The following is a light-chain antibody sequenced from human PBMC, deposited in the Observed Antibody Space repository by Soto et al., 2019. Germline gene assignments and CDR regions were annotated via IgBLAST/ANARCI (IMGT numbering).Light chain of an antibody. V-gene: IGKV3-11*01. CDR2: DAS. CDR3: QQRTNLPSLI. Sequence: EIVLTQSPATLSLSPGERATLSCRASQSVGTFLVWYQQKPGQAPRLLIHDASIRATGIPARFRGSGSGTDFTLTISSLEPEDFGVYYCQQRTNLPSLIFGGGTKVEMK. CDR1: QSVGTF. J-gene: IGKJ4*01.